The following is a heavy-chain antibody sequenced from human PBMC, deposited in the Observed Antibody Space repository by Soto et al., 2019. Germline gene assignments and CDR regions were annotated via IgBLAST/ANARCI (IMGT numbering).Heavy chain of an antibody. D-gene: IGHD6-19*01. V-gene: IGHV4-59*01. CDR1: GGSISSYY. J-gene: IGHJ5*02. CDR3: AGTLAVADLPHGGLWWFDP. CDR2: IYYSGST. Sequence: SETLSLTCTVSGGSISSYYWSWIRQPPGKGLEWIGYIYYSGSTNYNPSLKSRVTISVDTCKNQFSLKLSSVTAADTAVYYCAGTLAVADLPHGGLWWFDPWGQGTLVTVSS.